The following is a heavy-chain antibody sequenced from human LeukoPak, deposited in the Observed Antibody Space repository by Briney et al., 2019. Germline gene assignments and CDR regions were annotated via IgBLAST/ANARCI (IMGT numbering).Heavy chain of an antibody. CDR1: GGSMSNYY. CDR3: ARDFGYSYGFGGAGYNFGY. D-gene: IGHD5-18*01. Sequence: SETLSLTCTVSGGSMSNYYWSWIRQPPGKGLEWIGYIYYSGSTNFNPSLKSRLTISVDTSKNQFSLKLSSVTAADTAVYYCARDFGYSYGFGGAGYNFGYWGQGTLVTVSS. J-gene: IGHJ4*02. V-gene: IGHV4-59*12. CDR2: IYYSGST.